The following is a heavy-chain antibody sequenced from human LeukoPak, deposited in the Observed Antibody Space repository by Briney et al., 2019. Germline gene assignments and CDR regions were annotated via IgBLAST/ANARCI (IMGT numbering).Heavy chain of an antibody. V-gene: IGHV3-48*02. D-gene: IGHD1-26*01. Sequence: GGSLRLSCAASGFTFSSYSMNWVRQAPGKGLEWVSHITASGTAMFYADSVKGRFTISRDNAKNSLYLQMNSLRDEDTAVYYCASSGSYRFDYWGQGTLVSVS. J-gene: IGHJ4*02. CDR2: ITASGTAM. CDR3: ASSGSYRFDY. CDR1: GFTFSSYS.